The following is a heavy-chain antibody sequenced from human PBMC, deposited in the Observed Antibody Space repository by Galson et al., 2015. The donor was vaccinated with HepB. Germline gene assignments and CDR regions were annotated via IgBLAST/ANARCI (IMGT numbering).Heavy chain of an antibody. CDR1: GYSFTSYW. D-gene: IGHD3-22*01. CDR3: ATSTYYNDSSGYYPDY. V-gene: IGHV5-51*03. CDR2: TYPGDSET. J-gene: IGHJ4*02. Sequence: QSGAEVTKPGESLKISCTGSGYSFTSYWIGWVRQMPGKGLEGMGSTYPGDSETRYSPSFQGQVTISADKSISTAYLQWSSLKASDTAMYYCATSTYYNDSSGYYPDYWGQGTLVTVSS.